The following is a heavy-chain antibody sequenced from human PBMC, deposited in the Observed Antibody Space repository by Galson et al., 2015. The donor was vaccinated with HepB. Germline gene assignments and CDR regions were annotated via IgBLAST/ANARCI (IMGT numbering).Heavy chain of an antibody. CDR2: ISYDGSN. CDR1: GFTFSRYF. J-gene: IGHJ4*02. V-gene: IGHV3-30*04. D-gene: IGHD4-17*01. Sequence: SLRLSCAVSGFTFSRYFMHWVRQAPGKGLDWVAVISYDGSNNYADSVKGRFTVSRDNSKNTLYLQMNSLRPEATAVYYCVRDHGDYTPHYWGQGTLVTVSS. CDR3: VRDHGDYTPHY.